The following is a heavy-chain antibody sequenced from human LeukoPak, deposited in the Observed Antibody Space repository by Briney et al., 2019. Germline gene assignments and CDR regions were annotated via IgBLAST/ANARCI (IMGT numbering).Heavy chain of an antibody. CDR2: ISGNGGGI. J-gene: IGHJ4*02. D-gene: IGHD3-10*01. V-gene: IGHV3-23*01. Sequence: PGGSLRLSCVVSGFTFSNYAMNWVRQAPGKGLEWVSAISGNGGGIYYADSVKGRFTISRDNSKNTVYLQMSSLRAEDTAVYYCAKAGMVRGLKGNANDYWGQGTLVTVSS. CDR3: AKAGMVRGLKGNANDY. CDR1: GFTFSNYA.